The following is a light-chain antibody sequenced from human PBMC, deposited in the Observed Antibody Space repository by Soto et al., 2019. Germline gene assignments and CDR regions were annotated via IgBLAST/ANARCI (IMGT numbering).Light chain of an antibody. CDR3: QQYYSIPIT. J-gene: IGKJ5*01. V-gene: IGKV4-1*01. CDR2: WAS. CDR1: QSILYSSNNKNY. Sequence: DIVMTQSPDSLAVSLGERATINCKSSQSILYSSNNKNYLGWYQQKAGQPPKLLIYWASTRESGVPDRFSSSGSGTDFTLTISSLQAEDVAVYYCQQYYSIPITFGQGTRLEIK.